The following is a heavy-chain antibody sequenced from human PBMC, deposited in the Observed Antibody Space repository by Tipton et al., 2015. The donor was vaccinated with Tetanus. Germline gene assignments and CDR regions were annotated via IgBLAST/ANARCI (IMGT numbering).Heavy chain of an antibody. V-gene: IGHV4-31*02. CDR3: ARDPLGRRYGSLFDY. CDR1: GGSITSDNHY. CDR2: IYHSGST. D-gene: IGHD1-1*01. Sequence: LRLSCAVSGGSITSDNHYWSWIRQPPGKGLEWIGYIYHSGSTYYNASLKSRLDISLDTSKNQFSLNLHSVTAADTAVYYCARDPLGRRYGSLFDYWGQGTLVTVSA. J-gene: IGHJ4*02.